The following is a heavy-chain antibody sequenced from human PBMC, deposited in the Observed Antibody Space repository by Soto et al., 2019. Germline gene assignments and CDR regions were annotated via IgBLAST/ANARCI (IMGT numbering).Heavy chain of an antibody. CDR2: ISAYNGNT. J-gene: IGHJ4*02. Sequence: ASVKVSCKASGYTFTGYYMHWVRQAPGQGLEWMGWISAYNGNTNYAQKLQGRVTMTTDTSTSTAYMELRSLRSDDTAVYYCARGGDYGDRSIDFDYWGQGTLVTVSS. D-gene: IGHD4-17*01. V-gene: IGHV1-18*04. CDR3: ARGGDYGDRSIDFDY. CDR1: GYTFTGYY.